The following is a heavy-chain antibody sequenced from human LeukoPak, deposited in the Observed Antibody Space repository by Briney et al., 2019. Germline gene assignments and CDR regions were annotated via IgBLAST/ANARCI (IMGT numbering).Heavy chain of an antibody. V-gene: IGHV4-59*01. CDR2: IYYSGST. J-gene: IGHJ6*02. CDR1: GGSISSYY. Sequence: PSETLSLTCTVSGGSISSYYWSWIRQPPGKGLEWIGYIYYSGSTNYNPSLKSRVTISVDTSKNQFSLKLSSVTAADTAVYYCARDSYSSGWQTPNYYYYGMDVWGQGTTVTVPS. D-gene: IGHD6-19*01. CDR3: ARDSYSSGWQTPNYYYYGMDV.